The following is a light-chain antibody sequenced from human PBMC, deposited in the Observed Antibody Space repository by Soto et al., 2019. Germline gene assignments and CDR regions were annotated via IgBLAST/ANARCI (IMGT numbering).Light chain of an antibody. Sequence: EVLLTQSPGTLSFSPGERVTLSCRASQSVSGRYLAWYQQKPGQAPRLLIYGASSRATGIPDRFSGGGSGTDFTLTISRLEPGDFAVYFCQQYGGFPITFGQGTRLEIK. CDR1: QSVSGRY. CDR3: QQYGGFPIT. J-gene: IGKJ5*01. CDR2: GAS. V-gene: IGKV3-20*01.